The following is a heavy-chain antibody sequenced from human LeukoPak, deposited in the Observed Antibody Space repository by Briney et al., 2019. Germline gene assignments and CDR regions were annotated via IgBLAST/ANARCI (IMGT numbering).Heavy chain of an antibody. J-gene: IGHJ4*02. CDR2: IYYSGST. CDR3: ARVAPIYYDSSGIDY. V-gene: IGHV4-59*08. Sequence: PSETLSLTCTVSGGSISSYYWSWIRQPPGKGLEWIGYIYYSGSTNYNPSLKSRVTISVDTSKNQFSLKLSSVTAADTAVYYCARVAPIYYDSSGIDYWGQGTLVTVSS. D-gene: IGHD3-22*01. CDR1: GGSISSYY.